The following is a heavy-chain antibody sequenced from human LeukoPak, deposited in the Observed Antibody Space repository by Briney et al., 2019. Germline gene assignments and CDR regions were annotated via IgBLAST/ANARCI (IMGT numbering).Heavy chain of an antibody. CDR2: IYYSKNT. D-gene: IGHD2-15*01. CDR1: GGSISSSSAY. V-gene: IGHV4-39*01. CDR3: ARHIARFHPRGGFDY. Sequence: SETLSLTCTVSGGSISSSSAYWGWIRQPPGKGLEWIGSIYYSKNTYYNPSLKSRVTISADTSKNQFSLTLGSVSAADTAVYYCARHIARFHPRGGFDYWGQGTLVTVSS. J-gene: IGHJ4*02.